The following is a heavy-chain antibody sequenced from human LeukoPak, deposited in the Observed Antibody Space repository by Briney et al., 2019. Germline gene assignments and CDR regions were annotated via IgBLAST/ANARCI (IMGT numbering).Heavy chain of an antibody. Sequence: SETLSLTCTVSGGSISTYYWSWIRQPPGKGLEWIGYIYYSGSTNYNPSLKSRVTISVDTSKNQFSLKLRSVTAADTAVYYCAKGIAAAIPWYFDLWGRGTLVTVSS. CDR2: IYYSGST. V-gene: IGHV4-59*01. J-gene: IGHJ2*01. CDR1: GGSISTYY. D-gene: IGHD6-13*01. CDR3: AKGIAAAIPWYFDL.